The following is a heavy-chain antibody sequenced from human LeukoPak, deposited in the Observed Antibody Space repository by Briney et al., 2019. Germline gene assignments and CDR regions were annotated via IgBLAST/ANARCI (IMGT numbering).Heavy chain of an antibody. Sequence: GSLRLSCAASGFTFSSYGMHWVRQAPGKGLEWIGSIYYSGSTYYNPSLKSRVTISVDTSKNQFSLNLNSVTAADSALYYCASSLDASGWYFGVYWGQGTLVTVSS. CDR1: GFTFSSYG. CDR3: ASSLDASGWYFGVY. J-gene: IGHJ4*02. CDR2: IYYSGST. V-gene: IGHV4-38-2*01. D-gene: IGHD6-19*01.